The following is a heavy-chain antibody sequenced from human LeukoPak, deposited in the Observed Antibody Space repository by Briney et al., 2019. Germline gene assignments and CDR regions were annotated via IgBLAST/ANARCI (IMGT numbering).Heavy chain of an antibody. Sequence: ASVKVSCKASGGTFSSYAINWVRQAPGQGLEWMGGIIPIFGTANYAQKFQGRVTITTDESTSTAYMELSSLRSEDTAVYYCARGYCSGTSCYYPYYFDYWGQGTLVTVSS. D-gene: IGHD2-2*01. CDR2: IIPIFGTA. CDR3: ARGYCSGTSCYYPYYFDY. CDR1: GGTFSSYA. V-gene: IGHV1-69*05. J-gene: IGHJ4*02.